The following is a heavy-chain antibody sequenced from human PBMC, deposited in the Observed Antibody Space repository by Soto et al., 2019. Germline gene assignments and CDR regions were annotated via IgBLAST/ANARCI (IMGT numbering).Heavy chain of an antibody. CDR3: ARPYTVPGIAVAGTLAFDI. CDR1: GYTFTSYG. V-gene: IGHV1-18*01. Sequence: ASVKVSCKASGYTFTSYGISWVRQAPGQGLEWMGWISAYNGNTNYAQKLQGRVTMTTDTSTSTAYMELRSLRSDDTAVYYCARPYTVPGIAVAGTLAFDIWGQGTMVTVSS. CDR2: ISAYNGNT. D-gene: IGHD6-19*01. J-gene: IGHJ3*02.